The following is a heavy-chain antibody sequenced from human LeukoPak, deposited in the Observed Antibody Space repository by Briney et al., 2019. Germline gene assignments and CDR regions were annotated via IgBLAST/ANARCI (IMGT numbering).Heavy chain of an antibody. J-gene: IGHJ4*01. Sequence: PGGSLRLSCAASGFTLSTYAMSWVRQTPGKGLEWVAATSSSDAGTYHADSVRGRFTISRDNSKNTLYLQMNSLRAEDAAVYFCAKAPVTSCRGAYCYPFDSWGHGTLVTVSS. CDR2: TSSSDAGT. V-gene: IGHV3-23*01. CDR1: GFTLSTYA. CDR3: AKAPVTSCRGAYCYPFDS. D-gene: IGHD2-21*01.